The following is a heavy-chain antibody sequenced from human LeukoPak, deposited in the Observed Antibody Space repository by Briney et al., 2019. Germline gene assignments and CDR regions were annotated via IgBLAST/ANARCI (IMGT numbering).Heavy chain of an antibody. D-gene: IGHD3-3*01. CDR3: ARYDFWSGFGWFDP. V-gene: IGHV1-69*01. CDR2: IIPIFGTA. CDR1: GGTFSSYA. Sequence: SVKVSCKASGGTFSSYAISWVRQAPGQGLEWMGGIIPIFGTANYAQKFQDRGTITADESTSTAYMELSSLRSEDTAVYYCARYDFWSGFGWFDPWGQGTLVTVSS. J-gene: IGHJ5*02.